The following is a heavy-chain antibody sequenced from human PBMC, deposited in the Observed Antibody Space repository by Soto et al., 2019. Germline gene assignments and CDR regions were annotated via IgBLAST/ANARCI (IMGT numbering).Heavy chain of an antibody. CDR1: GFTFSSYD. Sequence: GGSLRLSCAASGFTFSSYDMHWVRQATGKGLEWVSAIGTAGDTYYPGSVKGRFTISRENAKNSLYLQMNSLRAEDTAVYYCASSTAISTVTSGGYYYGMDVWGQGTTVTVSS. D-gene: IGHD4-17*01. V-gene: IGHV3-13*01. CDR3: ASSTAISTVTSGGYYYGMDV. CDR2: IGTAGDT. J-gene: IGHJ6*02.